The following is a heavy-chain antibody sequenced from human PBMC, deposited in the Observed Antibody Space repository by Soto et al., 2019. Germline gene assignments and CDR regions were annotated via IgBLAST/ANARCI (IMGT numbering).Heavy chain of an antibody. V-gene: IGHV4-34*01. CDR1: GGSLSGYY. CDR2: VKDGGHS. Sequence: QVQLQQWGAGLLKPSDTLALYCAVTGGSLSGYYRSWIRQPPGMGLVWIGEVKDGGHSNYTPSRRVRVTISSDKSHIQFSLRLNALTAADTGLYDCARGQEGYFSTHWDQGSLVTVSS. D-gene: IGHD1-26*01. CDR3: ARGQEGYFSTH. J-gene: IGHJ4*02.